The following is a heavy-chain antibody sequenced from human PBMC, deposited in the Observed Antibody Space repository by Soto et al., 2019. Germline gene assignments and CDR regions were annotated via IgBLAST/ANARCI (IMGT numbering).Heavy chain of an antibody. V-gene: IGHV4-30-2*01. CDR1: GGSISSGGYS. J-gene: IGHJ4*02. CDR2: IYHSGST. CDR3: ARGEVVALGY. D-gene: IGHD2-15*01. Sequence: QLQLQESGSGQVKPSQTLSLTCAVSGGSISSGGYSCSWIRQPPGKGLEWIGYIYHSGSTYYNPSLKRRVTISVDRSKNQFSLKLSSVTAADTAMYYCARGEVVALGYWGQGTLVTVSS.